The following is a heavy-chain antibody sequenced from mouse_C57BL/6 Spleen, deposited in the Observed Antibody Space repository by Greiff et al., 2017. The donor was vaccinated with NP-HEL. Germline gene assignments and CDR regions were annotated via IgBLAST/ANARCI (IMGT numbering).Heavy chain of an antibody. Sequence: VQLQQSGASVKISCKASGYAFSSYWMNWVKQRPGKGLEWIGQIYPGDGDTNYNGKFKGKATLTADKSSSTAYMQLSSLTSEDSAVYFCARGTSSFDYWGQGTTLTVSS. CDR3: ARGTSSFDY. CDR2: IYPGDGDT. CDR1: GYAFSSYW. J-gene: IGHJ2*01. V-gene: IGHV1-80*01. D-gene: IGHD3-3*01.